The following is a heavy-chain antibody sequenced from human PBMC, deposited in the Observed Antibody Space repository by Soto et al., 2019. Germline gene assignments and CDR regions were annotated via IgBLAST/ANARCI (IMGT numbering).Heavy chain of an antibody. Sequence: GASVKVSCKASGHTFSGYDVHWVRQAPGQGLEWMGWVNPNSGGTHYAQKFQGRVSMTRDTSLSAVYMELSSLRRDDTAGYFCASDYVGDDLPVTRGEFGRLWGQGPLV. D-gene: IGHD1-26*01. V-gene: IGHV1-2*02. CDR2: VNPNSGGT. CDR1: GHTFSGYD. J-gene: IGHJ1*01. CDR3: ASDYVGDDLPVTRGEFGRL.